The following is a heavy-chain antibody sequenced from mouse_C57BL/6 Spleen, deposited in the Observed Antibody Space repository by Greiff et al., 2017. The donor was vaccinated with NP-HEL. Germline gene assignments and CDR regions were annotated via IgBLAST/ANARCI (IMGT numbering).Heavy chain of an antibody. CDR3: AREGLSTMVTSWFAY. D-gene: IGHD2-2*01. CDR1: GYTFTGYW. J-gene: IGHJ3*01. CDR2: ILPGSGST. Sequence: VQLQQSGAELMKPGASVKLSCKATGYTFTGYWIEWVKQRPGHGLEWIGEILPGSGSTNYNEKFKGKATFTADTSSNTAYMQLSSLTTEDSAIYYGAREGLSTMVTSWFAYWGQGTLVTVSA. V-gene: IGHV1-9*01.